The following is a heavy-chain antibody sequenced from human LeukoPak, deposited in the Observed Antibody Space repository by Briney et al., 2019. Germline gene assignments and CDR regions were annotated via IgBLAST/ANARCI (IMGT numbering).Heavy chain of an antibody. CDR1: GGSISSYY. CDR3: ARSRNYYGSGDY. J-gene: IGHJ4*02. CDR2: IYYSGST. Sequence: PSETLSLTCTVSGGSISSYYWSWIRQPPGKGLEWIGYIYYSGSTNYNPSLKSRVTISVDTSKNQFSLKLSSVTAADTAVYYCARSRNYYGSGDYWGQGTLVTVSS. D-gene: IGHD3-10*01. V-gene: IGHV4-59*01.